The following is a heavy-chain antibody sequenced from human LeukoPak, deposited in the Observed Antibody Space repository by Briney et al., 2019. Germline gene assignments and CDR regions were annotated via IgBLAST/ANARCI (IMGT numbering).Heavy chain of an antibody. J-gene: IGHJ1*01. CDR3: AREYDYGDSDAEYFQH. CDR2: INHSGST. D-gene: IGHD4-17*01. V-gene: IGHV4-34*01. Sequence: PSETLSLTCAVYGGSFSGYYWSWIRQPPGKGLEWIGEINHSGSTNYNPSLKSRVTISVDTSKNQFSLKLSSVTAADTAVYYCAREYDYGDSDAEYFQHWGQGTLVTVSS. CDR1: GGSFSGYY.